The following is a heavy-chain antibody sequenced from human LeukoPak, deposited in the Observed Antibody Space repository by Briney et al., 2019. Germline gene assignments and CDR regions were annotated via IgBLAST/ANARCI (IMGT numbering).Heavy chain of an antibody. V-gene: IGHV4-59*01. J-gene: IGHJ4*02. Sequence: SETLSLTCTVSGDSISSYYWSWIRQPPGKGLEWIGYNSGSTNYNPSLKSRVTISVDTSKNQFSLKLSSVTAADTAVYYCAKSGYSSSWYRGYFDYWGQGTLVTVSS. D-gene: IGHD6-13*01. CDR2: NSGST. CDR1: GDSISSYY. CDR3: AKSGYSSSWYRGYFDY.